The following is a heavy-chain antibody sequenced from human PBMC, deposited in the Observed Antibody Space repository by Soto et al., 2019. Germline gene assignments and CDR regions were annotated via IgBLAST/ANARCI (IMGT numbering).Heavy chain of an antibody. CDR2: IIPIFGTA. CDR1: GGTFSSYA. J-gene: IGHJ6*02. D-gene: IGHD3-3*01. V-gene: IGHV1-69*13. CDR3: ARNRRITIFGVVITDYYYYYGMDV. Sequence: ASVKVSCKASGGTFSSYAISWVRQAPGQGLEWMGGIIPIFGTANYAQKFQGRVTITADESTSTAYMELSSLRSEDTAVYYCARNRRITIFGVVITDYYYYYGMDVWGQGTTVTVSS.